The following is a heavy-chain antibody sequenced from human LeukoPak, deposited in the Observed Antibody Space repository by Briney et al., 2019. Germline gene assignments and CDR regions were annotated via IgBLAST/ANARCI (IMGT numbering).Heavy chain of an antibody. D-gene: IGHD3-22*01. CDR1: GYSFTSYW. J-gene: IGHJ3*02. CDR3: ARLQYHDSSGYLFNAFDI. V-gene: IGHV5-51*01. Sequence: GESLKISCKGSGYSFTSYWIGWVRQMPGKGLEWMGIIYPGDSDTRYSPSFQGQVTISADKSISTAYLQWSSLKASDTAMYYCARLQYHDSSGYLFNAFDIWGQETMVTVSS. CDR2: IYPGDSDT.